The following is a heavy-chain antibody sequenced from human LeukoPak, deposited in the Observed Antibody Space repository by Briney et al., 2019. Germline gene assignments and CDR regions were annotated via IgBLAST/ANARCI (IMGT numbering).Heavy chain of an antibody. J-gene: IGHJ3*02. V-gene: IGHV3-48*03. CDR2: ISGSGSTI. D-gene: IGHD3-16*01. CDR3: ARDLVAGAYTFDI. CDR1: GLTFRDYD. Sequence: PGGSLRLSCAASGLTFRDYDINWVRQAPGKGLEWVSYISGSGSTIYYADSVRGRFTISRDNAKNSLYLQMNSLRAEDTAGYYCARDLVAGAYTFDIWGQGTMVTVSS.